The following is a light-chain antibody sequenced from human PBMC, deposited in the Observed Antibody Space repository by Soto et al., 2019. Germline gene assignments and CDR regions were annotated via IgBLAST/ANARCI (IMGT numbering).Light chain of an antibody. CDR2: EVS. J-gene: IGLJ1*01. V-gene: IGLV2-14*01. Sequence: QSALTQPASVPGSPVQSITISCTGTSSDVGDYNYVSWYQQHPGKARRLMIYEVSNRPSGVSNRFSGSKSGNTASLTISGLQAEDEADYYCSSYTSSSTPYVFGTGTKVTVL. CDR1: SSDVGDYNY. CDR3: SSYTSSSTPYV.